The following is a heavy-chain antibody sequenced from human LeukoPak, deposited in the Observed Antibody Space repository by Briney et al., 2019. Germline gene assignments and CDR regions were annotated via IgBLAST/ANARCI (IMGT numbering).Heavy chain of an antibody. Sequence: ASVKVSCKASGYTFTSYDINWVRQATGQGLEWMGWMNPNSGNTGYAQKFQGRVTMTRNTSISTAYMELSSLRSEDTAVYYCARAGFLWFGEFAIMDVWGQGTTVTVSS. CDR1: GYTFTSYD. J-gene: IGHJ6*02. CDR2: MNPNSGNT. D-gene: IGHD3-10*01. V-gene: IGHV1-8*01. CDR3: ARAGFLWFGEFAIMDV.